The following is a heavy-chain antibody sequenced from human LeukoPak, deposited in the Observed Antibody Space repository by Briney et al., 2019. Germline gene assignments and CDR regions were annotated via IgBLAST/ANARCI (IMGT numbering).Heavy chain of an antibody. V-gene: IGHV3-43*02. J-gene: IGHJ6*02. Sequence: PGGSLRLSCAASGFTFDDYAMHWVRQAPGKGLEWVSLISGDGGSTYYADSVKGRFTISRDNSKNSLYLQMNSLRTEDTALYYCAKDRVVLGLFAIPNYYYYGMDVWGQGTTVTVSS. CDR2: ISGDGGST. D-gene: IGHD3-3*01. CDR1: GFTFDDYA. CDR3: AKDRVVLGLFAIPNYYYYGMDV.